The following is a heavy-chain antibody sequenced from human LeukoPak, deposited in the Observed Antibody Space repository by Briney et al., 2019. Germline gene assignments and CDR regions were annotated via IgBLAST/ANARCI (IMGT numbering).Heavy chain of an antibody. CDR3: VRDSSPYERPSSYYDAFDI. V-gene: IGHV3-33*01. J-gene: IGHJ3*02. CDR2: IWYDGSNK. Sequence: GGSLRLSCAASGFTFSSYGMHWVRQAPGKGLEWVAVIWYDGSNKYYADSVKGRFTISRDNSKNTLYLQMNSLRVEDTAVYYCVRDSSPYERPSSYYDAFDIWGHGTVVTVS. D-gene: IGHD3-22*01. CDR1: GFTFSSYG.